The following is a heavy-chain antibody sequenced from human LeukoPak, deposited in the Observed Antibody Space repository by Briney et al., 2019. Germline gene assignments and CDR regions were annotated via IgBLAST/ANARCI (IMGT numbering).Heavy chain of an antibody. J-gene: IGHJ4*02. D-gene: IGHD4-11*01. V-gene: IGHV1-46*01. CDR1: GYTFTSHY. CDR2: INPSGGST. Sequence: ASVKVSCKASGYTFTSHYMHWVRQAPGQGLEWMGIINPSGGSTSYAQKFQGRVTMTRDTSTSTVYMELSSLRSEDSAVYYCARWTTTYLDYWGQGTLVTVSS. CDR3: ARWTTTYLDY.